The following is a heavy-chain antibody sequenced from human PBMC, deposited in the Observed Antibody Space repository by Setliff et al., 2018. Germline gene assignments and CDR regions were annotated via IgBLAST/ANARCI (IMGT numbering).Heavy chain of an antibody. CDR2: ISDDGSDT. CDR3: AKDLSNFGDYGDY. D-gene: IGHD4-17*01. J-gene: IGHJ4*02. V-gene: IGHV3-30*01. Sequence: SCAASGFTFRVYNMHWVRQAPGKGLEWVAFISDDGSDTYFADSANGRFTISRDNSKNTLYLEMNSLRPEDTAVYYCAKDLSNFGDYGDYWGQGTLVTVSS. CDR1: GFTFRVYN.